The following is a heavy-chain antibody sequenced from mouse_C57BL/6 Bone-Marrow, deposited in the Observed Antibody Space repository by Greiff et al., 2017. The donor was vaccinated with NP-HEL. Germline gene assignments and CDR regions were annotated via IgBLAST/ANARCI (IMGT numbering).Heavy chain of an antibody. D-gene: IGHD3-2*02. J-gene: IGHJ3*01. CDR2: IRLKSDNYAT. Sequence: EVQGVESGGGLVQPGGSMKLSCVASGFTFSNYWMNWVRQSPEKGLEWVAQIRLKSDNYATHYAESVKGRFTISRDDSKSSVYLQMNNLRAEDTGIYYCTVRQLRLQAWFAYWGQGTLVTVSA. CDR3: TVRQLRLQAWFAY. V-gene: IGHV6-3*01. CDR1: GFTFSNYW.